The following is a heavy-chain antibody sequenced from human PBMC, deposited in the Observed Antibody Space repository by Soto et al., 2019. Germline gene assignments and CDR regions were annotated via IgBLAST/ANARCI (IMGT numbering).Heavy chain of an antibody. J-gene: IGHJ4*02. CDR3: ARTDSRPQDFDY. D-gene: IGHD6-13*01. Sequence: QVQLVQSGAEVKKPGASVRLSCKASGYTFTSYGITWVRRAPGQGLEWMGWISTYNGNTNYAQKLQGRVTMTTYTSTSTAYMELRSLRSDDTAVYYCARTDSRPQDFDYWGQGTLVTVSS. CDR1: GYTFTSYG. V-gene: IGHV1-18*01. CDR2: ISTYNGNT.